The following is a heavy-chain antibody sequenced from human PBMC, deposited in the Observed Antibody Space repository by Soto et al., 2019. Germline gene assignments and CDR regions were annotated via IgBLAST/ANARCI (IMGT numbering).Heavy chain of an antibody. D-gene: IGHD2-2*01. CDR3: ARDGQDIVVVPAAYNWFDP. V-gene: IGHV1-58*02. J-gene: IGHJ5*02. Sequence: SVKVSCKASGFTFTSSAMQWVRQARGQSLEWIGWIVVGSGNTNYAQKFQERVTVTRDMSTSTAYMELRSLRSDDTAVYYCARDGQDIVVVPAAYNWFDPWGQGTLVTVSS. CDR1: GFTFTSSA. CDR2: IVVGSGNT.